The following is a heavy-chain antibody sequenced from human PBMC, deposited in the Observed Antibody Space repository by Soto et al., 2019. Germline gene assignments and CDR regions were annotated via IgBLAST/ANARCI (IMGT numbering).Heavy chain of an antibody. D-gene: IGHD3-10*01. CDR3: ARDYYGSGATGCLDF. CDR1: GFTFSRFA. Sequence: EVQLVESGGGLIQPGGSLRLSCVASGFTFSRFAMNWVRQAPGKGLEWVSFISSSGSNLKYADSVKGRFTISRDEANNSLYLQMNSLRDEDTALYFCARDYYGSGATGCLDFWGQGALVTVSS. V-gene: IGHV3-48*02. J-gene: IGHJ4*02. CDR2: ISSSGSNL.